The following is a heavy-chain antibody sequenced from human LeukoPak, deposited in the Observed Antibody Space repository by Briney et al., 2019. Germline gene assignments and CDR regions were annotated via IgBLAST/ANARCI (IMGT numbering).Heavy chain of an antibody. V-gene: IGHV1-8*01. Sequence: ASVKVSCKASGYTFTSYDINWVRQATGQGLEWMGWMNPNSANTSYAQKFQGRVTMTMNTSISTAYMELSSLRFEDTAVYYCARGRGQFQVPRIDPWGQGTLVTVSS. CDR1: GYTFTSYD. J-gene: IGHJ5*02. CDR2: MNPNSANT. D-gene: IGHD1-14*01. CDR3: ARGRGQFQVPRIDP.